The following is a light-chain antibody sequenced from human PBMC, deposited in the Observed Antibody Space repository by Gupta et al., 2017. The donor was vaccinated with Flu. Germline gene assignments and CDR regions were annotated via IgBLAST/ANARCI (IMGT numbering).Light chain of an antibody. V-gene: IGLV2-11*01. CDR1: SSDVGGYNY. Sequence: QSALTQPHSVSVSPGQSVTISCTGTSSDVGGYNYVSWYQQHPGKATKLMIYDVSKRPSGVPDRFSGSKSGNTASLTISGLQDEDEADYYCCSYAGSYTRVFGGGTKLTVL. J-gene: IGLJ3*02. CDR2: DVS. CDR3: CSYAGSYTRV.